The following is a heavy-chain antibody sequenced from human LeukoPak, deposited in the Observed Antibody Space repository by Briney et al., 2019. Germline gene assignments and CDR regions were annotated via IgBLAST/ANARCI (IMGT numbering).Heavy chain of an antibody. D-gene: IGHD1-14*01. V-gene: IGHV4-39*07. CDR1: GGSISSSSYY. J-gene: IGHJ6*03. Sequence: SETLSLTCTVSGGSISSSSYYWGWIRQPPGKGLEWIGSIYYSGSTYYNPSLKSRVTISVDTSKNQFSLKLSSVTAADTAVYYCARGLKPYYYYMDVWGKGTTVTISS. CDR3: ARGLKPYYYYMDV. CDR2: IYYSGST.